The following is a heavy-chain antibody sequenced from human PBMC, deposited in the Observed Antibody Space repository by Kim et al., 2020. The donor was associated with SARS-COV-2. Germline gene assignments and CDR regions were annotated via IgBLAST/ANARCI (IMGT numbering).Heavy chain of an antibody. Sequence: GGSLRLSCSASGFTFSSYPMQWVRQAPGRGLEYVSAISTNGDHIYYADSVKGRFTISRDNSKNTLYLQMSSLRPGDTALYYCVKQRISGDWYFDLWGRGTLVTVSS. V-gene: IGHV3-64D*06. D-gene: IGHD2-15*01. CDR2: ISTNGDHI. J-gene: IGHJ2*01. CDR1: GFTFSSYP. CDR3: VKQRISGDWYFDL.